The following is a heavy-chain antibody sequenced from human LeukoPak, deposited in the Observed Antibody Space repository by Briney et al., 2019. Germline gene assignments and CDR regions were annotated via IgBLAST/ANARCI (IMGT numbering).Heavy chain of an antibody. V-gene: IGHV3-7*01. CDR2: IKQDGSQE. Sequence: GGSLRLSCAASGFIFSDYWMSWVRQAPEKGLEWVANIKQDGSQEFYADSVKGRFTISRDNAKNSLYLQMDRLTPAGTGVYYCTSLFSPNWGQGTLVTVSS. CDR3: TSLFSPN. CDR1: GFIFSDYW. J-gene: IGHJ4*02.